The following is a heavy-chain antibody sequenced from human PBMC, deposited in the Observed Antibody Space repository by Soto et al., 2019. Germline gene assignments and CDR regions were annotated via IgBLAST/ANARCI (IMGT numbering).Heavy chain of an antibody. Sequence: SETLSLTCTVSGGSVSSGSYYWSWIRQPPGKGLEWIGYIYYSGSTNYNPSLKSRVTISVDTSKNQFSLKLSSVTAADTAVYYCARGPRDIVVVPAAAYAFDIWGQGTMVTVSS. CDR2: IYYSGST. CDR3: ARGPRDIVVVPAAAYAFDI. CDR1: GGSVSSGSYY. D-gene: IGHD2-2*01. V-gene: IGHV4-61*01. J-gene: IGHJ3*02.